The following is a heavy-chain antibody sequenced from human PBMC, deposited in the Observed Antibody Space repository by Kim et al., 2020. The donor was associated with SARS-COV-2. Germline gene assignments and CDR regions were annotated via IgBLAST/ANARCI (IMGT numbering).Heavy chain of an antibody. CDR2: ISSSGSTI. J-gene: IGHJ6*03. V-gene: IGHV3-11*01. CDR1: GFTFSDYY. Sequence: GGSLRLSCAASGFTFSDYYMSWIRQAPGKGLEWVSYISSSGSTIYYADSVKGRFTISRDNAKNSLYLQMNSLRAEDTAVYYCARDLSVDWLSRYYYYYYYMDVWGKGTTVTVSS. D-gene: IGHD3-9*01. CDR3: ARDLSVDWLSRYYYYYYYMDV.